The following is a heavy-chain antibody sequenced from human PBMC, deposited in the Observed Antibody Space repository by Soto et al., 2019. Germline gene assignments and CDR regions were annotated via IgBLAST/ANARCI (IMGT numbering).Heavy chain of an antibody. J-gene: IGHJ4*02. V-gene: IGHV1-58*01. CDR3: AASPMYSSGWYFDY. D-gene: IGHD6-19*01. CDR1: GFTFTSSA. Sequence: ASVKVSCKASGFTFTSSAVQWVRQARGQRLEWIGWIVVGSGNTNYAQKFQERVTITRDMSTSTAYMELSSLRSEDTAVYYCAASPMYSSGWYFDYWGQGTLVTVS. CDR2: IVVGSGNT.